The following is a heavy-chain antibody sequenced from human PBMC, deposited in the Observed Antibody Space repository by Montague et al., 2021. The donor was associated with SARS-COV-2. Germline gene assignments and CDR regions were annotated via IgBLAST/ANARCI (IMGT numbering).Heavy chain of an antibody. CDR2: IYYTETS. V-gene: IGHV4-59*01. J-gene: IGHJ5*01. Sequence: SETLSLTCNVSGASISSNYWNWIRQPPGRGLEWIGYIYYTETSRTNPSLQSRVTTSVDTSKNQFSLTVRSVTAADTAVYYCASLDRNWFDSWGQGTLVTVSS. CDR3: ASLDRNWFDS. D-gene: IGHD1-14*01. CDR1: GASISSNY.